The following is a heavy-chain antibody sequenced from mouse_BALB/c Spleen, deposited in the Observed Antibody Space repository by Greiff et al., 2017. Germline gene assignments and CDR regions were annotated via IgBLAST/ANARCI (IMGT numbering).Heavy chain of an antibody. J-gene: IGHJ2*01. CDR2: IDPANGNT. V-gene: IGHV14-3*02. CDR1: GFNFTDSY. CDR3: ARSLYDFDY. Sequence: VQLKQSGAELVKPGASVKLSCTASGFNFTDSYMHWVKQRPEQGLEWIGRIDPANGNTKYDPKFQGKATITADTSSNTAYLQLSSLTSEDTAVYYCARSLYDFDYWGQGTTLTVSA. D-gene: IGHD6-2*01.